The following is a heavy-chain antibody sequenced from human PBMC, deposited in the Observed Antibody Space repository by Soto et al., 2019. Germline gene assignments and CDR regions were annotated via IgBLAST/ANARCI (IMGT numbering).Heavy chain of an antibody. Sequence: PGGSLRLSCAVSGFTFSSYGIHWVRQAPGKGLEWVALISYDGGNEKYTESVKDRFTISRDDSHNVAYLQMSSLRTGDTAMYYCAKDRYSGTYPTDFDYWGQGSLVTVSS. J-gene: IGHJ4*02. CDR2: ISYDGGNE. CDR1: GFTFSSYG. D-gene: IGHD1-26*01. V-gene: IGHV3-30*18. CDR3: AKDRYSGTYPTDFDY.